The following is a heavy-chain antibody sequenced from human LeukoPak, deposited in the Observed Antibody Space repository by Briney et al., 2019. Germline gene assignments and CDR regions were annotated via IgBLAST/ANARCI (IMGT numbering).Heavy chain of an antibody. J-gene: IGHJ4*02. D-gene: IGHD3-3*01. Sequence: SETLSLTCTVSGGSISNYYWTWIRQPPGKGLEWIGYIYYSGSTNYNPSLKSRVTISVDTSKNQFSLKLSSVTAADTAVYYCARGRRFLEWLIPTDYWGQGTLVTVSS. V-gene: IGHV4-59*12. CDR1: GGSISNYY. CDR3: ARGRRFLEWLIPTDY. CDR2: IYYSGST.